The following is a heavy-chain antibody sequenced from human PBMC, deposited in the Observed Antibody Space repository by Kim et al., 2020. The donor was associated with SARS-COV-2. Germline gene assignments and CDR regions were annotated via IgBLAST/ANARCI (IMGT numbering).Heavy chain of an antibody. CDR1: GFTFSSYG. Sequence: GGSLRLSCAASGFTFSSYGMHWVRQAPGKGLEGVAVIWYDGSNKYYADSVKGRFTISRDNSKNTLYLQMNSLRAEDTAVYYCARDPPTTVTSGVAFDIWGQGTMVTVSS. V-gene: IGHV3-33*08. J-gene: IGHJ3*02. CDR3: ARDPPTTVTSGVAFDI. CDR2: IWYDGSNK. D-gene: IGHD4-17*01.